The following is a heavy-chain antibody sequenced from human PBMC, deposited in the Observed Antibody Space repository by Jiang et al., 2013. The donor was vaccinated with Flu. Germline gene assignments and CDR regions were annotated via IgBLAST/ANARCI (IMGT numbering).Heavy chain of an antibody. V-gene: IGHV3-72*01. CDR2: SRHRHDGSTV. J-gene: IGHJ6*02. CDR3: AREYFYGMDV. D-gene: IGHD3-10*01. Sequence: SGFSFSSYYIDWVRQAPGKGLEWVALSRHRHDGSTVEYAASVRGRFTISRDESKNSAHLQMNSLQTEDTAVYYCAREYFYGMDVWGQGTTVTVSS. CDR1: GFSFSSYY.